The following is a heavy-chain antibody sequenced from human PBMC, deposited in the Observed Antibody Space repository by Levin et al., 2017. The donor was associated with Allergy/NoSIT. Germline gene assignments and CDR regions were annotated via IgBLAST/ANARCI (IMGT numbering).Heavy chain of an antibody. CDR1: GFTFSSYW. J-gene: IGHJ3*02. D-gene: IGHD6-19*01. CDR3: ATGYSSGWPSGAFDI. Sequence: GGSLRLSCAASGFTFSSYWMSWVRQAPGKGLEWVANIKQDGSEKYYVDSVKGRFTISRDNAKNSLYLQMNSLRAEDTAVYYCATGYSSGWPSGAFDIWGQGTMVTVSS. CDR2: IKQDGSEK. V-gene: IGHV3-7*02.